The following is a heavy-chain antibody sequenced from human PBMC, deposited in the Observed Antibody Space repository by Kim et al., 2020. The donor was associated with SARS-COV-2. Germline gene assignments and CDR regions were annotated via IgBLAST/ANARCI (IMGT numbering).Heavy chain of an antibody. V-gene: IGHV3-53*01. D-gene: IGHD3-16*01. CDR3: ARNYGGGMDV. Sequence: GGSLRLSCAASGFSVSDNYMVWVRQAPRTGLQWVSIIFSGGATHYAASVKGRFTISRDNSKNTVSLQMNGLRGEDTAVYYCARNYGGGMDVWGQGTTVVVSS. CDR1: GFSVSDNY. CDR2: IFSGGAT. J-gene: IGHJ6*02.